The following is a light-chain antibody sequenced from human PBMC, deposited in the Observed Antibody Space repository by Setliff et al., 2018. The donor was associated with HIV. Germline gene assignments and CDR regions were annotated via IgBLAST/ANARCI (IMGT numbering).Light chain of an antibody. CDR1: GSDVGGYSY. CDR2: EVR. CDR3: SSYASSNTLP. J-gene: IGLJ1*01. Sequence: QSVLPQPASVSGSPGQSITISCTGTGSDVGGYSYVSWYQQHPGKAPKLIIYEVRNRPSGISNRFSGSKSGNTASLTISGLQAEDEADYYCSSYASSNTLPFGTGTKVTVL. V-gene: IGLV2-14*01.